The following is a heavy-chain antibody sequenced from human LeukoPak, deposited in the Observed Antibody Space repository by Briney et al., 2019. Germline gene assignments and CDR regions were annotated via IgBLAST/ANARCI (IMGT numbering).Heavy chain of an antibody. V-gene: IGHV4-61*02. CDR1: GGSISSGSYY. CDR2: IYTSGST. J-gene: IGHJ4*02. D-gene: IGHD3-10*01. CDR3: ARGYYGSGSYPDY. Sequence: SETLSLTCTVSGGSISSGSYYWSWIRQPAGKGLEWIGRIYTSGSTNYNPSLKSRVTISVDTSKNQFSLKLSSVTAADTAVYYCARGYYGSGSYPDYWGQGTLVTVSS.